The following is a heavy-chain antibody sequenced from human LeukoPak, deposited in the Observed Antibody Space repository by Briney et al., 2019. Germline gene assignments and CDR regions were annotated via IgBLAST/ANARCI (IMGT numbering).Heavy chain of an antibody. CDR1: GYTFTSYG. CDR3: ARVRQGAARYDFWSGYYGPFDY. D-gene: IGHD3-3*01. CDR2: ISDYNGNT. J-gene: IGHJ4*02. V-gene: IGHV1-18*01. Sequence: ASVKVSCKASGYTFTSYGISWVRQAPGQGLEWMGWISDYNGNTNYAQKFQGRVTMTRNTSISTAYMELSSLRSEDTAVYYCARVRQGAARYDFWSGYYGPFDYWGQGTLVTVSS.